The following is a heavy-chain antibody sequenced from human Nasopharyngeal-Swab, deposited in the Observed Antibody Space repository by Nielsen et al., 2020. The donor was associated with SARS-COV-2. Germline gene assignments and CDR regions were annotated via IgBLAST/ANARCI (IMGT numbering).Heavy chain of an antibody. V-gene: IGHV3-30-3*01. CDR3: ARGDSSSSTGVDY. Sequence: WIRQPPGKGLEWVAVISYDGSNKYYADSVKGRFTISRDNSKNTLYLQMNSLRAEDTAVSYCARGDSSSSTGVDYWGQGTLVTVSS. J-gene: IGHJ4*02. D-gene: IGHD6-6*01. CDR2: ISYDGSNK.